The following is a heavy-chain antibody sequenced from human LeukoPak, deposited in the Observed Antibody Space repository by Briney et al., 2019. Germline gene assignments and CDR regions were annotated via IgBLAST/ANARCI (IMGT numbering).Heavy chain of an antibody. Sequence: SGGSLRLSCTASGFTFDTYAMSWVRQAPGKGLECVSSISGSGADTFYADSVKGRFTISRDNAKNSLFLQMNSLRDEDTAVYYCARVPLYDRSGYYFDYWGLGTLVTVSS. CDR3: ARVPLYDRSGYYFDY. V-gene: IGHV3-23*01. J-gene: IGHJ4*02. CDR1: GFTFDTYA. D-gene: IGHD3-22*01. CDR2: ISGSGADT.